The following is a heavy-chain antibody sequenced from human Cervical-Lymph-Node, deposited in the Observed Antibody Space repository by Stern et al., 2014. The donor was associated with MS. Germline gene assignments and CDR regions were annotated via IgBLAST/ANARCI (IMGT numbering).Heavy chain of an antibody. CDR3: ALTKAYTTGWYDWFDP. CDR1: GFSLTTSRMC. Sequence: VTLKESGPALVKPTQTLTLTCTFSGFSLTTSRMCVSWIRQPPGQALEWLALIDWDENKYYSTSLKTRLTISKDTSNHQVVLTMTNMDPVDTATYYCALTKAYTTGWYDWFDPWGQGTLVTVSS. D-gene: IGHD6-19*01. J-gene: IGHJ5*02. CDR2: IDWDENK. V-gene: IGHV2-70*13.